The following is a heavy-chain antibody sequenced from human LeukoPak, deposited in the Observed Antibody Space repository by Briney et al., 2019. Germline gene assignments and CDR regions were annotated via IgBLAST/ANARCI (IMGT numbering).Heavy chain of an antibody. Sequence: GGSLRLSCAAPGFTFSSYALSWVRQAPGKGLEWVSGISENGGTTFYADSVKGRFTITRDNSKNTLYVQMNSLRGEDTAVYYCAKDYGPKQLVFFDSWGQGTLVTVSS. D-gene: IGHD6-13*01. V-gene: IGHV3-23*01. CDR2: ISENGGTT. J-gene: IGHJ4*02. CDR1: GFTFSSYA. CDR3: AKDYGPKQLVFFDS.